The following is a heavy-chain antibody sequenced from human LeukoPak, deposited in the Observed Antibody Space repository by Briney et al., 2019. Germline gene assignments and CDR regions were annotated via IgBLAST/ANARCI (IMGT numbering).Heavy chain of an antibody. J-gene: IGHJ4*02. CDR1: GGSISSYY. Sequence: SETLSLTCTVSGGSISSYYWSWIRQPPGKGLEWIGYIYYSGSTNYNPSLKSRVTISVDASKNQFSLKLSSVTAADTAVYYCARISGRAGVYWGQGTLVTVSS. V-gene: IGHV4-59*08. CDR2: IYYSGST. D-gene: IGHD3-10*01. CDR3: ARISGRAGVY.